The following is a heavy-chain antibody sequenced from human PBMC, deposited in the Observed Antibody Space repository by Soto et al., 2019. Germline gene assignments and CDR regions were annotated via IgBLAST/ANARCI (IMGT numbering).Heavy chain of an antibody. D-gene: IGHD2-8*01. CDR1: GFTFSSYG. CDR2: IWYDGSNK. CDR3: ARDMYDFDY. V-gene: IGHV3-33*01. J-gene: IGHJ4*02. Sequence: QVQLVESGGGVVQPGRSLRRSCAASGFTFSSYGMHWVRQAPGKGLEWVAVIWYDGSNKYYADSVKGRFTISRDNSKNTLYPQMNSRRAEDTAVYYCARDMYDFDYWGQGTLVTVAS.